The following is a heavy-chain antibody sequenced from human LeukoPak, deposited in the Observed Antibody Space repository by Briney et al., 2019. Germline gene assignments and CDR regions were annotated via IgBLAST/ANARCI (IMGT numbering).Heavy chain of an antibody. J-gene: IGHJ4*02. CDR2: IYYSGST. D-gene: IGHD3-3*01. Sequence: PSETLSLTCTVSGGSISSGGYYWSWIRQHPGKGLEWIGYIYYSGSTYYNPSLKSRVTISVDTSKNQFSLKLSSVTAADTAVYYCVRGTGTDDPGRRPYYDFWSGYSYYFDYWGQGTLVTVSS. CDR1: GGSISSGGYY. V-gene: IGHV4-31*03. CDR3: VRGTGTDDPGRRPYYDFWSGYSYYFDY.